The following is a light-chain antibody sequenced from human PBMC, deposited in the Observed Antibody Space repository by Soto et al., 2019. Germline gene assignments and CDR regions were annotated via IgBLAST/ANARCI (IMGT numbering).Light chain of an antibody. Sequence: DIVMTQSPLSLSVTPGEPASISCRSSQSLLHSNGYNYLDWYLQKPGQSPQVLIYVGSNRASGVPDRFSGSGSGTDFTLKIRRVEAEDVGVYYCMQALQTPTFGQGTKVEIK. CDR1: QSLLHSNGYNY. CDR2: VGS. J-gene: IGKJ1*01. V-gene: IGKV2-28*01. CDR3: MQALQTPT.